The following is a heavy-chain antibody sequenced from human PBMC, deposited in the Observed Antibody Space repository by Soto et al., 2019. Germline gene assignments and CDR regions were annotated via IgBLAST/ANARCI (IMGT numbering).Heavy chain of an antibody. CDR1: GYTFTSYG. Sequence: QVQLVQSGAEVKKPGASVKVSCKASGYTFTSYGISWVRQAPGQVLEWLGWISGYNGNTNYAQKLQGRVTMTTDTSTSTAYMELRSLKSDDTAVYYCARAGVATISSYYGMDVWGQGTTVTVSS. CDR3: ARAGVATISSYYGMDV. V-gene: IGHV1-18*01. CDR2: ISGYNGNT. J-gene: IGHJ6*02. D-gene: IGHD5-12*01.